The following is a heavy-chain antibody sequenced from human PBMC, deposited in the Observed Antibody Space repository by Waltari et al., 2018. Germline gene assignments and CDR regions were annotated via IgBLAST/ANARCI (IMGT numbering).Heavy chain of an antibody. Sequence: QVQLQESGPGLVKPSETLSLTCTVSGGSISSYYWSWIRQPPGKGLEWIGYIYYSGSTNFNPSLKGRVTISVDTSKNQFSLKLSSVTAADTAVYYCASMTSGYSSGWYPEYFQHWGQGTLVTVSS. CDR3: ASMTSGYSSGWYPEYFQH. V-gene: IGHV4-59*01. J-gene: IGHJ1*01. D-gene: IGHD6-19*01. CDR1: GGSISSYY. CDR2: IYYSGST.